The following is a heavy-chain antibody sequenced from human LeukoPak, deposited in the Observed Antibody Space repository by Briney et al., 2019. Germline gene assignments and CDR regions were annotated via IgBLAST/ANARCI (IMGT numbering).Heavy chain of an antibody. V-gene: IGHV4-34*01. CDR3: ARGRSRVTIFGVALNWLDS. J-gene: IGHJ5*01. Sequence: LETLSLTCVVYRGSYSNYHWTWIRQPPGKGLERIGEIHHRGRTNYNPPLKSRITIPADTSKKQFSLRLSSVTAADTAVYYYARGRSRVTIFGVALNWLDSWGQGNLVTVSS. CDR2: IHHRGRT. CDR1: RGSYSNYH. D-gene: IGHD3-3*01.